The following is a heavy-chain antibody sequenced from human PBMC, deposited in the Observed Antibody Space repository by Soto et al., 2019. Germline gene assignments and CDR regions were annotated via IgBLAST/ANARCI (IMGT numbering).Heavy chain of an antibody. Sequence: QVQLVESGGGVVQPGRSLRLSCAASGFTFSSYAMHWVRQAPGKGLEWVAVISYDGSNKYYADSVKGRFTISRDNSKNTLYLQMNSLRAEDTAVYYCVRDFSYYDSSGTLSEYFQHWGQGTLVTVSS. CDR3: VRDFSYYDSSGTLSEYFQH. CDR2: ISYDGSNK. CDR1: GFTFSSYA. J-gene: IGHJ1*01. V-gene: IGHV3-30-3*01. D-gene: IGHD3-22*01.